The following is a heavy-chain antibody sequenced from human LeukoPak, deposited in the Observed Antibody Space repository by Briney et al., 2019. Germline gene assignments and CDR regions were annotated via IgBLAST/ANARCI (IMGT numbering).Heavy chain of an antibody. CDR3: ARAADPWLQLT. V-gene: IGHV3-7*05. D-gene: IGHD5-24*01. J-gene: IGHJ5*02. CDR1: GFTFSNYW. Sequence: GGSLRLSYAASGFTFSNYWMIWVRQAPGKGLEWVVNIKQDGSEKRYTNSVRGRFSISRDNAQTSLYLQMNSLRAEDTAVYYCARAADPWLQLTWGQGTLVTVSS. CDR2: IKQDGSEK.